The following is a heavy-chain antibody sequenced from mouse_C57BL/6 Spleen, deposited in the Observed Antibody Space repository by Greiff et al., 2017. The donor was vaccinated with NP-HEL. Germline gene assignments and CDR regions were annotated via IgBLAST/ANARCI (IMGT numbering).Heavy chain of an antibody. J-gene: IGHJ4*01. D-gene: IGHD3-2*02. Sequence: EVQRVESGGDLVKPGGSLKLSCAASGFTFSSYGMSWVRQTPDKRLEWVATISSGGSYTYYPDSVKGRFTISRDNAKNTLYLQMSSLKSEDTAMYYCARELRLGAMDYWVQGTSVTVSS. V-gene: IGHV5-6*01. CDR1: GFTFSSYG. CDR3: ARELRLGAMDY. CDR2: ISSGGSYT.